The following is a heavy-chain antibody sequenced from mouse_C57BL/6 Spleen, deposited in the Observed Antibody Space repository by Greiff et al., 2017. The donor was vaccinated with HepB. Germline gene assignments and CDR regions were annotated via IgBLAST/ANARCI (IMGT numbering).Heavy chain of an antibody. D-gene: IGHD2-3*01. CDR1: GFTFSSYG. CDR2: ISSGGSYT. CDR3: ARHNGYYSHWYFDV. V-gene: IGHV5-6*01. Sequence: EVKVVESGGDLVKPGGSLKLSCAASGFTFSSYGMSWVRQTPDKRLEWVATISSGGSYTYYPDSVKGRFTISRDNAKNTLYLQMSSLKSEDTAMYYCARHNGYYSHWYFDVWGTGTTVTVSS. J-gene: IGHJ1*03.